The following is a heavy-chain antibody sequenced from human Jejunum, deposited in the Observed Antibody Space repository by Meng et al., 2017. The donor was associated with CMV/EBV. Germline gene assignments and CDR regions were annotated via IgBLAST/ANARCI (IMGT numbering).Heavy chain of an antibody. CDR1: GFAFSPYA. J-gene: IGHJ4*02. CDR3: ASDLVAATAPNN. D-gene: IGHD1-26*01. CDR2: ISAGSDYI. V-gene: IGHV3-21*01. Sequence: ASGFAFSPYAMAWVRQAPGEGLAWVSSISAGSDYIYCADSVKGRFTVSGDNAKNSLYLQMNSLRAEDTAVYYCASDLVAATAPNNWGQGTLVTVTS.